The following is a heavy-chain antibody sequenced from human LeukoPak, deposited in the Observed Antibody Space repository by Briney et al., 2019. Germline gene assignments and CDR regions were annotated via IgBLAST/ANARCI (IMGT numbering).Heavy chain of an antibody. Sequence: PSGTLSLTCGVQGGSLTGYYWNWNRRSPQKGLEWLGKINHSGSTTYSPSFERRVTISLVTSRNQVSLRLTYVNAADTAIYYCARGQRTLIAHRYDYHPIDLWGQGTTVTVS. CDR2: INHSGST. CDR1: GGSLTGYY. J-gene: IGHJ6*02. CDR3: ARGQRTLIAHRYDYHPIDL. V-gene: IGHV4-34*01. D-gene: IGHD6-25*01.